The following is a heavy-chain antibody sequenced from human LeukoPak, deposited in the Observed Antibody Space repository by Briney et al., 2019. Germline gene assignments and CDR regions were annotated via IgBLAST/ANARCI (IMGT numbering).Heavy chain of an antibody. CDR1: KFTFTNHW. V-gene: IGHV5-51*01. CDR2: IYAGDSDT. Sequence: GESLKISCKGSKFTFTNHWIGWVRQMPGKGLELMGIIYAGDSDTRYSPSFQGQVTISADKSITTAYLQWSSLKASDTAMYYCARRYCSSSRCYFQFDYWGQGTLVTVSS. CDR3: ARRYCSSSRCYFQFDY. J-gene: IGHJ4*02. D-gene: IGHD2-2*01.